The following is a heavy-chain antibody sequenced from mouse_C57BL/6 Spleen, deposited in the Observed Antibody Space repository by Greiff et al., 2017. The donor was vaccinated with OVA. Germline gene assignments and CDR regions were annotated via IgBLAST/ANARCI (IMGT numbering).Heavy chain of an antibody. V-gene: IGHV1-80*01. Sequence: VKLQQSGAELVKPGASVKISCKASGYAFSSYWMNWVKQRPGKGLEWIGQIYPGDGDTNYNGKFKGKATLTADKSSSTAYMQLSSLTSEDSAVYFCARRNYYGSIWYFDVWGTGTTVTVSS. CDR1: GYAFSSYW. CDR3: ARRNYYGSIWYFDV. J-gene: IGHJ1*03. CDR2: IYPGDGDT. D-gene: IGHD1-1*01.